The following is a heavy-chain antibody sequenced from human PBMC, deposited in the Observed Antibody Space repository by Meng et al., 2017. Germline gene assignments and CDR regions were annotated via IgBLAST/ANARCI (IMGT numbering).Heavy chain of an antibody. D-gene: IGHD6-13*01. CDR2: ISSSGSTI. CDR3: ARELRWDLYSSSWYAAFDI. V-gene: IGHV3-48*03. J-gene: IGHJ3*02. CDR1: GFTFSSYE. Sequence: GGSLRLSCAASGFTFSSYEMNWVRQAPGKGLEWVSYISSSGSTIYYADSVKGRFTISRDNAKNSLYLQMNSLRAEDTAVYYCARELRWDLYSSSWYAAFDIWGQGTMVTVSS.